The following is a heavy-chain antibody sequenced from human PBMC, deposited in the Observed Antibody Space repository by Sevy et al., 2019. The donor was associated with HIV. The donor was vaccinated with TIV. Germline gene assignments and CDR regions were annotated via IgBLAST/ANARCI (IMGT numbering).Heavy chain of an antibody. D-gene: IGHD3-16*01. CDR1: GFIFGSHG. J-gene: IGHJ4*02. CDR2: IDAGGDYT. Sequence: GGSLRLSCVGSGFIFGSHGMSWVRQAPGRGLEWVSGIDAGGDYTYYGDAMKGRVSISRDNAESTLLLQMNSLGAEDTAVYYCAIGLGITTFVEIDSGGQGTLVTVSS. CDR3: AIGLGITTFVEIDS. V-gene: IGHV3-23*01.